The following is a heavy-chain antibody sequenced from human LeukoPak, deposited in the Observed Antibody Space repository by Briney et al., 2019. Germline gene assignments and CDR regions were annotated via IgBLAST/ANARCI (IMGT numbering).Heavy chain of an antibody. J-gene: IGHJ4*02. V-gene: IGHV3-53*04. CDR1: GFTVSSNY. CDR2: IYSAGNT. Sequence: GGSLRLSCVASGFTVSSNYMSWVRQAPGKGLEWVSVIYSAGNTYYADSVKGRFTISRHNSENTLYLHMSSLRSEDTAVYYCATAGYYGSGSYYGYWGQGTLVTVSS. D-gene: IGHD3-10*01. CDR3: ATAGYYGSGSYYGY.